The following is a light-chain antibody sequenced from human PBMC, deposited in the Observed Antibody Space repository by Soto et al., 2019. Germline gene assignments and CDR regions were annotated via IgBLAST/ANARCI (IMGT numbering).Light chain of an antibody. CDR2: DAS. V-gene: IGKV3-11*01. J-gene: IGKJ1*01. CDR1: QSVGSF. Sequence: EIVLTQSPATLSLSPGERATLSCRASQSVGSFLAWYQHKPGQAPRLLIYDASTRAPGIPARFSGSRSATDFTLTISSLEPEDFAVYYCHQRSNLWTFGQGTKVAIK. CDR3: HQRSNLWT.